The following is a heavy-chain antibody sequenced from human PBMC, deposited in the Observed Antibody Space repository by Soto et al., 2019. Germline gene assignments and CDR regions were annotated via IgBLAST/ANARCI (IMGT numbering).Heavy chain of an antibody. CDR2: ISPNNGAT. D-gene: IGHD2-15*01. J-gene: IGHJ3*01. CDR1: GYTFSDYY. Sequence: GASVKVSCKASGYTFSDYYMHWVRQAPGQGLECMGWISPNNGATNYAQKFQDRVTMTRDASITTAYMELSRLRSDDTAEYYCTRGGEFCSTGSCNSSLGDAFDVWGQGTTVTVSS. CDR3: TRGGEFCSTGSCNSSLGDAFDV. V-gene: IGHV1-2*02.